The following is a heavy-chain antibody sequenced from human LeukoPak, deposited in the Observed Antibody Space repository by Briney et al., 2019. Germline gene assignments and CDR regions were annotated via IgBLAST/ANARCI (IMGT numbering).Heavy chain of an antibody. Sequence: PGGSLRLSCAASGFTFSSYWMSWVRQAPGKGLEWVAYINQGGSEKYYVDSVKGRFTISRDNAKNSLYLQMNSLRAEDTAVYYCARDQYKGDFWSGNDYYFDYWGQGTLVTVSS. J-gene: IGHJ4*02. V-gene: IGHV3-7*01. CDR1: GFTFSSYW. CDR3: ARDQYKGDFWSGNDYYFDY. D-gene: IGHD3-3*01. CDR2: INQGGSEK.